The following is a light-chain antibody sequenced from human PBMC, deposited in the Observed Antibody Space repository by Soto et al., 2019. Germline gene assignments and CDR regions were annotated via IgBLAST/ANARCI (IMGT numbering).Light chain of an antibody. CDR1: QSVSSSY. Sequence: EIVLTQSPGTLSFSPGERATLTCRASQSVSSSYLAWFQQKPGQAPRLLIYGASSRATGIPDGFSGSGSGTDFTLTISRLGPEDFAVYYCQQYGNAPFTFGPGTKVDIK. V-gene: IGKV3-20*01. CDR2: GAS. CDR3: QQYGNAPFT. J-gene: IGKJ3*01.